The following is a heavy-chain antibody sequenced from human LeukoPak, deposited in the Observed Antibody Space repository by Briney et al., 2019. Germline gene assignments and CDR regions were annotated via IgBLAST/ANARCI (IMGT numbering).Heavy chain of an antibody. J-gene: IGHJ4*02. CDR3: ARDSDHVRDY. CDR2: ISGSSSYI. D-gene: IGHD3-10*01. Sequence: GGSLRLSCAASGFTFSSYSMNWVRQAPGKGLEWVSSISGSSSYIYYADSVKGRFTISRDNAKNSLYLQMNSLRAEDTAVYYCARDSDHVRDYWGQGTLVTVSS. V-gene: IGHV3-21*01. CDR1: GFTFSSYS.